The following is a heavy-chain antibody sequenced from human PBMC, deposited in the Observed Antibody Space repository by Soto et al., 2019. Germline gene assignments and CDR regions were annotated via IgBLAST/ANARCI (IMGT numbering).Heavy chain of an antibody. D-gene: IGHD3-10*01. CDR2: ISGSGGRT. Sequence: EVQLLESGGGLVQPGGSLRLSCAASGFTFSSYAMSWVRQAPGKGLEWVSAISGSGGRTYYADSVKGRFTIARDNSNNTLYLQMNSLRAEDTAVYYCAKVALGLWFGELGYWGQGTLVTVSS. V-gene: IGHV3-23*01. CDR3: AKVALGLWFGELGY. J-gene: IGHJ4*02. CDR1: GFTFSSYA.